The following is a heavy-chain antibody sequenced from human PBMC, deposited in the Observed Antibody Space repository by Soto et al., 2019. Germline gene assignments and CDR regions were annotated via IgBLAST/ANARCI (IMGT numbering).Heavy chain of an antibody. V-gene: IGHV1-3*01. Sequence: ASVKVSCKASGFTFTSYAMHWVRQAPGQGLEWMGWINAGNGNTIYSQNFQGRVTITRDTSASTAYMELSSLTSEDTAVYYCGRDPRGGIIPYEYYGMDVWGQGTTVTVSS. D-gene: IGHD3-10*01. J-gene: IGHJ6*02. CDR1: GFTFTSYA. CDR2: INAGNGNT. CDR3: GRDPRGGIIPYEYYGMDV.